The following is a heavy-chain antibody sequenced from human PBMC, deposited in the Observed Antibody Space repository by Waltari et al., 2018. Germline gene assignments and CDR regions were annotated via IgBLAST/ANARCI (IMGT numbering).Heavy chain of an antibody. CDR1: GGTFSSYA. CDR2: IIPILGIA. D-gene: IGHD6-19*01. Sequence: QVQLVQSGAEVKKPGSSVTVSCKASGGTFSSYAISWVRQAPGQGLEWMGGIIPILGIANYAQKFQGRVTITADESTSTAYMELSSLRSEDTAVYYCAREGPSQWLALDYYYYMDVWGKGTTVTVSS. J-gene: IGHJ6*03. V-gene: IGHV1-69*04. CDR3: AREGPSQWLALDYYYYMDV.